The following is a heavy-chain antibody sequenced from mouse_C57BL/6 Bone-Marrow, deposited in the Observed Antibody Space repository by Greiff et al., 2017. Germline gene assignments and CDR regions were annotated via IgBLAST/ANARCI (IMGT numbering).Heavy chain of an antibody. J-gene: IGHJ3*01. CDR2: ISSGGDYI. Sequence: EVQVVESGEGLVKPGGSLKLSCAASGFTFSSYAMSWVRQTPEKRLEWVAYISSGGDYIYYADTVKGRFTISRDNARNTLYLQMSSLKSEDTAMYYCTRESGLTQFAYWGQGTLVTVSA. CDR3: TRESGLTQFAY. V-gene: IGHV5-9-1*02. D-gene: IGHD2-4*01. CDR1: GFTFSSYA.